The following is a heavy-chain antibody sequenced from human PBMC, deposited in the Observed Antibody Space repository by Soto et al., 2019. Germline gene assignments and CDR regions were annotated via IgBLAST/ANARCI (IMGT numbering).Heavy chain of an antibody. CDR2: IYHSGGT. Sequence: QLHLQESGSGLVKPSQTLSLTCAVSGGSISSGGYSWRWIGQPPGKGLNYIGYIYHSGGTYYNPSLKSRVTVSVDRSKNPFSLKLSSVTAADTAVYYCARVRSGWGIDYWGQGTLVTVSS. V-gene: IGHV4-30-2*01. CDR3: ARVRSGWGIDY. J-gene: IGHJ4*02. CDR1: GGSISSGGYS. D-gene: IGHD6-19*01.